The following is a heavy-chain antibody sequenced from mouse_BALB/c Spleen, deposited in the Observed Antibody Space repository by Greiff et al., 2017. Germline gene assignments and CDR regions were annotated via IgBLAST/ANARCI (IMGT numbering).Heavy chain of an antibody. Sequence: VMLVESGPGLVAPSQSLSITCTVSGFSLTSYGVHWVRQPPGKGLEWLGVIWAGGSTNYNSALMSRLSISKDNSKSQVFLKMNRLQTDDTAMYYCARELGRGGYFDYWGQGTTLTVSS. V-gene: IGHV2-9*02. CDR2: IWAGGST. D-gene: IGHD4-1*01. J-gene: IGHJ2*01. CDR1: GFSLTSYG. CDR3: ARELGRGGYFDY.